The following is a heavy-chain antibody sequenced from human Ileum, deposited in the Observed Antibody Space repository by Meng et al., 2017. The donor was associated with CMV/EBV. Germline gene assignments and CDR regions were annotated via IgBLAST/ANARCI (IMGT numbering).Heavy chain of an antibody. CDR3: ARWNGYGYGLNY. V-gene: IGHV3-7*01. J-gene: IGHJ4*02. Sequence: GGSLKISCAASGFAFSSFWMTWIRQVPGKGLECVANIKQDGSEKNYVDSVKDRFTISRDNAKNSLYLQMNSLRAEDTGVYYCARWNGYGYGLNYWGQGTVVTVSS. D-gene: IGHD5-18*01. CDR1: GFAFSSFW. CDR2: IKQDGSEK.